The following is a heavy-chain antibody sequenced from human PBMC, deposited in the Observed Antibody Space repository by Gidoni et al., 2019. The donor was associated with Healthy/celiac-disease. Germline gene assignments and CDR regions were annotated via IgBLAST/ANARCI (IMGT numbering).Heavy chain of an antibody. CDR3: ARDRRVTNYFDY. CDR2: IWYDGSNK. J-gene: IGHJ4*02. Sequence: QVQLVESGGGVVQPGRSLRLSCAASGFTFSSYGMHWVRQAPGKGLEGVAVIWYDGSNKYYADSVKGRFTISRDNSKNTLYLQMNSLRAEDTAVYYCARDRRVTNYFDYWGQGTLVTVSS. V-gene: IGHV3-33*01. D-gene: IGHD2-21*02. CDR1: GFTFSSYG.